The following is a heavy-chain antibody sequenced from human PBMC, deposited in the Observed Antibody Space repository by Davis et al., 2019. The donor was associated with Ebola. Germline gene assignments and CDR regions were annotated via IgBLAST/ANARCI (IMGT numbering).Heavy chain of an antibody. CDR1: GGTFSSYA. V-gene: IGHV1-2*04. Sequence: AASVKVSCKASGGTFSSYAISWVRQAPGQGLEWMGWINPNSGGTNYAQKFQGWVTMTRDTSISTAYMELSRLRSDDTAVYYCAREGYSSSWYRYYGMDVWGQGTTVTVSS. CDR2: INPNSGGT. D-gene: IGHD6-13*01. CDR3: AREGYSSSWYRYYGMDV. J-gene: IGHJ6*02.